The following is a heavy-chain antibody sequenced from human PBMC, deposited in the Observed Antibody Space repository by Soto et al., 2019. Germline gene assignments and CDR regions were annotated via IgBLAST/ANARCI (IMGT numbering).Heavy chain of an antibody. CDR2: ISGSGGIT. V-gene: IGHV3-23*01. J-gene: IGHJ4*02. Sequence: GGSLRLSCAASGFPFSSYAMTWVRQTPGKGLEWVSGISGSGGITYYADSVKGRFTISRDNSNNTLFLQMHSLRADDTAVYYCAKSLSASPNYFFDSWGQGTLGTVSS. D-gene: IGHD1-1*01. CDR3: AKSLSASPNYFFDS. CDR1: GFPFSSYA.